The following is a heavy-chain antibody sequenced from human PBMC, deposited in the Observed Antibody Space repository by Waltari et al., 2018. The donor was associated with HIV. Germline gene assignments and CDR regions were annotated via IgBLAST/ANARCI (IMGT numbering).Heavy chain of an antibody. CDR2: NHTDGGAA. CDR1: GYTFTKHY. Sequence: QVLLIQSGAEVRKPGASVKISCQASGYTFTKHYIHWVRQAPGQGLLWMGINHTDGGAATFPSQFQGRLMLTADTSTDTAFLELKDLTSADTAVYFCGRGSSDYINYWGQGTLVSVS. V-gene: IGHV1-46*03. J-gene: IGHJ4*02. CDR3: GRGSSDYINY. D-gene: IGHD4-4*01.